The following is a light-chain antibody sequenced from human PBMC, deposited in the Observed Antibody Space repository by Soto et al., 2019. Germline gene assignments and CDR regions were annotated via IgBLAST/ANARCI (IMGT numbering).Light chain of an antibody. CDR2: DAS. CDR1: QSVSSY. Sequence: IVLAQSPAARALSPGGRCTRSWRASQSVSSYLGWYQQKPGQAPRLLIYDASNRATGIPARFSGSGYGTDFTLTLRTLEPDDFAAPYCQQRRTWPLNFGGGTKVDIK. V-gene: IGKV3-11*01. CDR3: QQRRTWPLN. J-gene: IGKJ4*01.